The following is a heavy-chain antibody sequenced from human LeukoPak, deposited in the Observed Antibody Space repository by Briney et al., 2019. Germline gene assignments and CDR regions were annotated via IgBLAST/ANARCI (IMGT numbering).Heavy chain of an antibody. D-gene: IGHD3-10*01. CDR3: EGEGYYGSGSYKTPTDAFDI. J-gene: IGHJ3*02. Sequence: GGSLRLSCAASGFTFSSYGMSWVRQAPGKGLEWVSAISGSGGSTYYADSVKGRFTISRDNSKNTLYLQMNSLRAEDTAVYYCEGEGYYGSGSYKTPTDAFDIWGQGTMVTVSS. V-gene: IGHV3-23*01. CDR1: GFTFSSYG. CDR2: ISGSGGST.